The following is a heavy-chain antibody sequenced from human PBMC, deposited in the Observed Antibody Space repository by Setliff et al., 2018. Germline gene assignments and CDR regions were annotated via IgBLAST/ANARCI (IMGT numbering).Heavy chain of an antibody. CDR1: GYTFSGYY. Sequence: ASVKVSCKASGYTFSGYYMHWVRQAPGQGLEWMGRINPNSGGTNYAQKFQGRVTMTRDTSISTAYMELSRLRSDDTAVYYCARSNYDILTRNWFDPWGQGTLVTVSS. CDR2: INPNSGGT. D-gene: IGHD3-9*01. V-gene: IGHV1-2*06. J-gene: IGHJ5*02. CDR3: ARSNYDILTRNWFDP.